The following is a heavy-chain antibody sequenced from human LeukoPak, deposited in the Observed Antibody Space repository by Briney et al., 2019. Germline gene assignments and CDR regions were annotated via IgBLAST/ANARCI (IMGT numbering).Heavy chain of an antibody. CDR2: IYYSGST. D-gene: IGHD2-15*01. CDR3: ARADQFCSGGSCHFPFDY. Sequence: SETLSLTCTVSGGSISSYYWSWIRQPPGKGLEWIGYIYYSGSTNYNPSLKSRVTISVDTSKNQFSLKLSSVTAADTAVYFCARADQFCSGGSCHFPFDYWGQGTLVTVSS. CDR1: GGSISSYY. J-gene: IGHJ4*02. V-gene: IGHV4-59*01.